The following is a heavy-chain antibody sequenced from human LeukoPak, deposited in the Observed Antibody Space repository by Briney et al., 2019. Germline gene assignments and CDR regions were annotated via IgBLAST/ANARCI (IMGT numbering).Heavy chain of an antibody. J-gene: IGHJ4*02. CDR3: ARVSRFYYGSSGDCVY. V-gene: IGHV1-2*02. D-gene: IGHD3-22*01. Sequence: GASVKLSCKASGYTFTDYYMHWVRQAPGQGLEWMGWITPNSGATKYAHKLRGRVTITRDTSNNTPYMEMSRLRSDDTAIYYCARVSRFYYGSSGDCVYWGEGTLVTVSS. CDR2: ITPNSGAT. CDR1: GYTFTDYY.